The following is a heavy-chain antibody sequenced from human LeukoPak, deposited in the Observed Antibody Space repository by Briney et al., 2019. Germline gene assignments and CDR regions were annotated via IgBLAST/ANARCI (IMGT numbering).Heavy chain of an antibody. CDR2: IKQDGSEK. CDR3: ARGQTTVTN. J-gene: IGHJ4*02. Sequence: GGSLRLSCAASGFTFSSYWMSWVRQAPGKGLEWVANIKQDGSEKYYVDSVKGRFTISRGNAENSLYLQMSSLRAEDTAVYYCARGQTTVTNWGQGTLVTVSS. CDR1: GFTFSSYW. V-gene: IGHV3-7*03. D-gene: IGHD4-17*01.